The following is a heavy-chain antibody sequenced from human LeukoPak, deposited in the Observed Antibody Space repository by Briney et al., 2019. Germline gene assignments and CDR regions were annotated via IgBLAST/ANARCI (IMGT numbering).Heavy chain of an antibody. CDR2: MNPNSGNT. D-gene: IGHD2-15*01. Sequence: ASVKVSCKASGGTFSSYAISWVRQATGQGLEWMGWMNPNSGNTGYAQKFQGRVTMTRNTSISTAYMELSSLRSEDTAVYYCARGKNPLLHYGMDVWGQGTTVTVSS. J-gene: IGHJ6*02. CDR1: GGTFSSYA. CDR3: ARGKNPLLHYGMDV. V-gene: IGHV1-8*02.